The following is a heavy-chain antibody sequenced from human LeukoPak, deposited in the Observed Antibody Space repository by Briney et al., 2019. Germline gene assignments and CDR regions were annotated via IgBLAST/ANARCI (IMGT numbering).Heavy chain of an antibody. J-gene: IGHJ6*02. D-gene: IGHD1-26*01. CDR2: ISWNSGSI. Sequence: GGSLRLSCAASGFTFGDYAMHWVRHAPGKGLEWVSGISWNSGSIGYADSVKGRFTISRDNAKKSLYLQMNSLRAEDTALYYCAKWGGSYSGSYYDYYYGMDVWGQGTTVTVSS. CDR3: AKWGGSYSGSYYDYYYGMDV. V-gene: IGHV3-9*01. CDR1: GFTFGDYA.